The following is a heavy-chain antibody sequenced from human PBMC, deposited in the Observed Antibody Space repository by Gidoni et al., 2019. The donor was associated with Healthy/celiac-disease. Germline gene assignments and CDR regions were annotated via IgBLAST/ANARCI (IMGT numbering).Heavy chain of an antibody. CDR1: GGSVSSGRYY. Sequence: QVQLQESGPGLVKPSETLSLTCTVSGGSVSSGRYYWSWIRQPPGKGLEWIGYIYYSGSTNYNPSLKSRVTRSVDTSKNQFSLKLSSVTAADTAVYYCAREEAGLWFRELPFDLWGRGTLVTVSS. D-gene: IGHD3-10*01. V-gene: IGHV4-61*01. J-gene: IGHJ2*01. CDR3: AREEAGLWFRELPFDL. CDR2: IYYSGST.